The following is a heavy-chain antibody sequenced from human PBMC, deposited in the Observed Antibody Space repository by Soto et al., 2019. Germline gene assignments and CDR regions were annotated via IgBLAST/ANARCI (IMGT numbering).Heavy chain of an antibody. CDR3: ASLRSYGDYGNY. Sequence: QVQLVQSGAEVKKPGSSVKVSCKASGGTFSSYTISWVRQAPGQGLEWMGRIIPILGRANYAQKFQGRVTITADKSTSTAYRELSSLRSEDTAVYYCASLRSYGDYGNYWGQGTLVTVSS. CDR2: IIPILGRA. D-gene: IGHD4-17*01. J-gene: IGHJ4*02. CDR1: GGTFSSYT. V-gene: IGHV1-69*02.